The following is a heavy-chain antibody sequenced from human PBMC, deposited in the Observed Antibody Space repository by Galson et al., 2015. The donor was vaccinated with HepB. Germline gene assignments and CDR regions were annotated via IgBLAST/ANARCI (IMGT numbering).Heavy chain of an antibody. J-gene: IGHJ5*02. Sequence: SLRLSCAASGFTVSHNYMNWVRQAPGKGLEWVSLIYSGGRTHYADSVKGRFTISRDSSKNTLYLQMNSLRAEDTAVYYCARDGPAQSPWGQGTLVTVSS. V-gene: IGHV3-66*01. CDR3: ARDGPAQSP. CDR2: IYSGGRT. CDR1: GFTVSHNY.